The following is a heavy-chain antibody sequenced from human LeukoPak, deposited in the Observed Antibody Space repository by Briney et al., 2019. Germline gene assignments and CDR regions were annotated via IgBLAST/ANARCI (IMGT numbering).Heavy chain of an antibody. CDR2: INDNGGQR. D-gene: IGHD1-26*01. CDR1: GFAFNNYA. Sequence: GGSLRLSCAASGFAFNNYAMTWVRQAPGKGLEWVSNINDNGGQRHYADSVKGRFTISRDNSKHTLFLQMDSLRAEDTAVYYCAKTQWKVGATDYFDYWGQGILVTVSS. CDR3: AKTQWKVGATDYFDY. J-gene: IGHJ4*02. V-gene: IGHV3-23*01.